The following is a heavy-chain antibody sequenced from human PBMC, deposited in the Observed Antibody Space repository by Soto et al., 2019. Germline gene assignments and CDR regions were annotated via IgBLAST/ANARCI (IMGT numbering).Heavy chain of an antibody. CDR2: IYSSGST. V-gene: IGHV4-31*03. CDR1: GGSISSGGYY. D-gene: IGHD5-18*01. J-gene: IGHJ5*02. CDR3: ARDGKGEYTYGYWFDP. Sequence: ASETLSLTCTVTGGSISSGGYYWHWIRQHPGKGLEYIGYIYSSGSTYYNPSLESRVTISVDTSKNQFSLELSSVTDADTAVYYCARDGKGEYTYGYWFDPWGQGTLVTVSS.